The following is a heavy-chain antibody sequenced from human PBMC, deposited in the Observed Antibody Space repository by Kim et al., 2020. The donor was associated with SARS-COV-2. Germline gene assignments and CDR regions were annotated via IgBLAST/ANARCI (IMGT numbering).Heavy chain of an antibody. D-gene: IGHD3-3*01. J-gene: IGHJ4*02. Sequence: YTPTLRGRVTISVDTSKNQFSLKLSSVTAADTAVYYCARGIFGVVSYFDYWGQGTLVTVSS. V-gene: IGHV4-31*02. CDR3: ARGIFGVVSYFDY.